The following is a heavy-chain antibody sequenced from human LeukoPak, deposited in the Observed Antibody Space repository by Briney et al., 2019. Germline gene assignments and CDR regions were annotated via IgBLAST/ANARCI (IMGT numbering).Heavy chain of an antibody. CDR1: GFTFSSYA. CDR3: AKDDHVSVGAVAGNSFDY. V-gene: IGHV3-23*01. Sequence: GGSLRLSCAAFGFTFSSYAMSWVRRPPGKGLGWVSAIIGSGGSTYYADSGKGRFTISRDNSKNTLYLQMNSLRAEDTAVYYCAKDDHVSVGAVAGNSFDYWGQGTLVTVSS. J-gene: IGHJ4*02. D-gene: IGHD6-19*01. CDR2: IIGSGGST.